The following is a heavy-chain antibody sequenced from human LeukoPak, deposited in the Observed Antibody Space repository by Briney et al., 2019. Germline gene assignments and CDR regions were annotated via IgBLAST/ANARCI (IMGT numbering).Heavy chain of an antibody. J-gene: IGHJ5*02. CDR3: AKTQGYYDA. CDR1: GFTFSNYA. Sequence: GGSLRLSCVASGFTFSNYAMSWVRQAPGKGLELVSGIYGSDDKTVYGDAVKGRFTISRDNSKNTLYLQMNSLRADETAVYYCAKTQGYYDAWGQGALDTVSS. V-gene: IGHV3-23*01. D-gene: IGHD2-15*01. CDR2: IYGSDDKT.